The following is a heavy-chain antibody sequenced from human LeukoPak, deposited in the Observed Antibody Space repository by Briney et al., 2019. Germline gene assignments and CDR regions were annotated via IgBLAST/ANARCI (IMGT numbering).Heavy chain of an antibody. Sequence: PGGSLRLSCAASGFILSSYWMHWGRHAPGKGLEWVSRMSGDGSSTSSAASVNGRFSMTRDIAKKTLYMQMNCLRVEDTAVYYCVTFTSAVAENAFDIWGQGTLVTVSS. D-gene: IGHD6-19*01. CDR3: VTFTSAVAENAFDI. V-gene: IGHV3-74*01. CDR1: GFILSSYW. J-gene: IGHJ3*02. CDR2: MSGDGSST.